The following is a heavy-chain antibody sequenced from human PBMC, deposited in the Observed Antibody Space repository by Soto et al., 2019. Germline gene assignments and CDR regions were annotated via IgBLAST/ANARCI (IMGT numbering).Heavy chain of an antibody. D-gene: IGHD1-7*01. CDR3: AASTPTPTGTTRFDP. V-gene: IGHV1-69*01. Sequence: QVQLVQSGAEVKKPGSSAKVSCKASGGTFSSYAISWVRQAPGQGLEWMGGIIPIFGTANYAQKFQGRVTITADESMSTAYMELSRLRSEDTALYYCAASTPTPTGTTRFDPWGQGTLVTVSS. J-gene: IGHJ5*02. CDR2: IIPIFGTA. CDR1: GGTFSSYA.